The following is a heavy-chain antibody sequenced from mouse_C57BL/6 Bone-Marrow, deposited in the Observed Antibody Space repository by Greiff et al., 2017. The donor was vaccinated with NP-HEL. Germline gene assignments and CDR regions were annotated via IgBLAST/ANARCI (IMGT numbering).Heavy chain of an antibody. CDR3: ARGDYYGSSPSGWSWFAY. CDR2: FHPYNDDT. Sequence: VHLVESGAELVKPGASVKMSCKASGYTFTTYPIEWMKQNHGKSLEWIGNFHPYNDDTKYNEKFKGKATLTVEKSSSTVYLELSRLTSDDSAVYYCARGDYYGSSPSGWSWFAYWGKGTLVTVSA. D-gene: IGHD1-1*01. V-gene: IGHV1-47*01. CDR1: GYTFTTYP. J-gene: IGHJ3*01.